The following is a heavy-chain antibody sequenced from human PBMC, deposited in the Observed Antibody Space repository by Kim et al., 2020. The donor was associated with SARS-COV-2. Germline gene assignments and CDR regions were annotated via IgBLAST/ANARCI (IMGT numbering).Heavy chain of an antibody. CDR3: ARNDYNAYWGFGP. Sequence: KYSQKIQGRVTLTRDTTASTAYMELSSLRSEGTAVYYCARNDYNAYWGFGPWGQGTLVTVSS. D-gene: IGHD4-4*01. J-gene: IGHJ5*02. V-gene: IGHV1-3*01.